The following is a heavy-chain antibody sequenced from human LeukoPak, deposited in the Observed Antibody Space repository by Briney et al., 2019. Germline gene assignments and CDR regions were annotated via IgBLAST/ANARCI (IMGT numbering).Heavy chain of an antibody. CDR2: INHSGST. Sequence: SETLSLTCAVYGGSFSGYYWSWIRQPPGKGLEWIGEINHSGSTNYNPSLKSRVTISVDTSKNQFSLKLSSVTAAGTAVYYCARPNWNNWFDPWGQGTLVTVSS. D-gene: IGHD1-1*01. V-gene: IGHV4-34*01. J-gene: IGHJ5*02. CDR3: ARPNWNNWFDP. CDR1: GGSFSGYY.